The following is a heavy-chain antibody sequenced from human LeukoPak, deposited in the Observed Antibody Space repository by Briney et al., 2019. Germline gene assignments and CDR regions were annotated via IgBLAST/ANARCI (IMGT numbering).Heavy chain of an antibody. Sequence: TGGSLRLSCAASGFTFSSYWMHWVRQAPGKGLVWVSRINSDGSSTSYADSVKGRFTISRDNAKNTLYLQMNSLRAEDTAVYYCAREGRGSYYLYYFDYWGQGTLVTVSS. D-gene: IGHD1-26*01. CDR2: INSDGSST. J-gene: IGHJ4*02. V-gene: IGHV3-74*01. CDR1: GFTFSSYW. CDR3: AREGRGSYYLYYFDY.